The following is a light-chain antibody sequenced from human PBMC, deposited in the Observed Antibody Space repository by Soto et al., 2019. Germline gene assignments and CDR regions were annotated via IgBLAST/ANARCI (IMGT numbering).Light chain of an antibody. Sequence: QMTQSPASLSASVGDRVTITCRASRDISDYLNWFQHKPGRAPKLLIYAASVLHSGVPARFSDSGSEPGTEYTLTISSLQPDDSATYYCQQSYSPPLTFGGGTRVEIK. J-gene: IGKJ4*01. CDR2: AAS. CDR3: QQSYSPPLT. V-gene: IGKV1-39*01. CDR1: RDISDY.